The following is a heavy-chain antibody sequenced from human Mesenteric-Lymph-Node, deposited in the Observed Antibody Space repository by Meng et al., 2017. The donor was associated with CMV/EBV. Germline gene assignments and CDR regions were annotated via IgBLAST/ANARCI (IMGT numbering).Heavy chain of an antibody. V-gene: IGHV1-18*01. J-gene: IGHJ4*02. CDR3: ARDESGYYFLLHY. CDR1: DYRFTTYG. D-gene: IGHD3-22*01. CDR2: INAYNGNT. Sequence: CKASDYRFTTYGIHWVRQAPGQGLEWMGWINAYNGNTNYGQKFQGRVTMTTDTSTNTAYMELRSLRSDDTAVYYCARDESGYYFLLHYWGQGTLVTVSS.